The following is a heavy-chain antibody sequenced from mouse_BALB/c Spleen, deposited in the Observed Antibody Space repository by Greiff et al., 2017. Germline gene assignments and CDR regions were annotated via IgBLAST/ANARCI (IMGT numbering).Heavy chain of an antibody. CDR3: ARDIGHRWFGCAY. V-gene: IGHV7-3*02. Sequence: EVKLVESGGGLVQPGGSLRLSCATSGFTFTDYYMSWVRQPPGKALEWLGFIRNKANGYTTEYSASVKGRFTISRDNSQSILYLQMNTLRAEDSATYYYARDIGHRWFGCAYWGQGTLVTVSA. D-gene: IGHD2-3*01. CDR1: GFTFTDYY. CDR2: IRNKANGYTT. J-gene: IGHJ3*01.